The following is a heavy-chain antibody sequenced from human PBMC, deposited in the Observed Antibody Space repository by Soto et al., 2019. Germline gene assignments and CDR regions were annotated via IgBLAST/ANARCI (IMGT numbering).Heavy chain of an antibody. CDR3: AKALEYYYDSSGYYTSLHYYGMDV. CDR2: ISGSGGST. V-gene: IGHV3-23*01. CDR1: GFTFSSYA. Sequence: EVQLLESGGGLVQPGGSLRLSCAASGFTFSSYAMSWVRQAPGKGLEWVSAISGSGGSTYYADSVKGRFTISRDNSKNTLYLQMNSLRAEDTAVYYCAKALEYYYDSSGYYTSLHYYGMDVWGQGTTVTVSS. J-gene: IGHJ6*02. D-gene: IGHD3-22*01.